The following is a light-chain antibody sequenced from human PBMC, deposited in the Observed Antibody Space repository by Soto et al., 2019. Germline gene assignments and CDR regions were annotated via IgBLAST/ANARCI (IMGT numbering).Light chain of an antibody. CDR2: RNN. CDR3: AAWDDRLSGQV. CDR1: TSNIGTNY. V-gene: IGLV1-47*01. Sequence: QSVLTHPPSASGTPGQRVTISCSGSTSNIGTNYVYWYQQLPGTAPKLLIYRNNQRHSGVPERFSGSKSGTSASLAISGLRSEDEADYYCAAWDDRLSGQVFGVGTKVTVL. J-gene: IGLJ2*01.